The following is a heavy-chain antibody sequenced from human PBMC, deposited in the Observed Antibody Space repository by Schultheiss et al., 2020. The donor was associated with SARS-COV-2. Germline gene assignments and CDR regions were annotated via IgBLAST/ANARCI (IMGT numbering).Heavy chain of an antibody. CDR1: GFTFSSYA. CDR2: ISGSGGSK. J-gene: IGHJ4*02. V-gene: IGHV3-23*01. CDR3: VKDAIARDGRMDFFDY. Sequence: GGSLRLSCAASGFTFSSYAMSWVRQAPGKGLEWVSAISGSGGSKYYADSVKGRFTSSRDDSRATLYLHMNSLRIEDTAVYYCVKDAIARDGRMDFFDYWGQGILVTVSS. D-gene: IGHD5-24*01.